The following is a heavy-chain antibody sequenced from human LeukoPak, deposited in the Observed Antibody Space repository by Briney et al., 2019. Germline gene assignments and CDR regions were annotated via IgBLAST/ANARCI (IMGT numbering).Heavy chain of an antibody. J-gene: IGHJ6*03. Sequence: GASVKVSCKASGYTFTNFYMHWVRQAPGQGLEWMGMINPNDGSTSHAQRLRGRVTMTRDTSTSTFYMELSTLRYEDTAIYYCARGSYYYMDVWGKGTTVTISS. CDR3: ARGSYYYMDV. CDR2: INPNDGST. V-gene: IGHV1-46*04. CDR1: GYTFTNFY.